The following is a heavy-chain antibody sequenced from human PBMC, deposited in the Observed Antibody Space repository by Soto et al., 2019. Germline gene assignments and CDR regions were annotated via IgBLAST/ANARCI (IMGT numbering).Heavy chain of an antibody. D-gene: IGHD2-21*02. V-gene: IGHV4-30-4*01. CDR1: GGSISSGDYY. CDR3: ARECGGDCYSPFDY. CDR2: IYYSGST. J-gene: IGHJ4*02. Sequence: SETLSLTCTVSGGSISSGDYYWSWIRQPPGKGLEWIGYIYYSGSTYYNPSLKSRVTISVDTSKNQFSLKLSSVTAADAAVYYCARECGGDCYSPFDYWGQGTLVTVSS.